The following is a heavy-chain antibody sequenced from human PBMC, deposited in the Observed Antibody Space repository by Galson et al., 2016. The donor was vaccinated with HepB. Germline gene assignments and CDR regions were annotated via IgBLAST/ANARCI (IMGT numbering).Heavy chain of an antibody. CDR2: IWHDGSNK. CDR3: ARDRLASGNHLDY. CDR1: GFTFSTYG. J-gene: IGHJ4*02. Sequence: SLRLSCAASGFTFSTYGTHWVRQAPGKGLEWVAVIWHDGSNKYYADSVKGRFTISRDSSTLYLQMNSLRAEDTAVYYCARDRLASGNHLDYWGQGTLVTVSS. D-gene: IGHD4-23*01. V-gene: IGHV3-33*01.